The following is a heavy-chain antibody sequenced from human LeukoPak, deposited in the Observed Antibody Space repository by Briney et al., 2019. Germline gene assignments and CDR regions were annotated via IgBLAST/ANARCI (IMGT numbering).Heavy chain of an antibody. V-gene: IGHV1-18*01. CDR1: GYTFTSYG. CDR2: ISAYNGNT. D-gene: IGHD6-13*01. J-gene: IGHJ6*03. Sequence: GASVKVSCKASGYTFTSYGISWVRQAPGQGLEWMGWISAYNGNTNYAQKLQGRVTMTTDTSTSTAYMELRSLRSDDTAVYYCARDNTSSWFRLWYYMDVWGKGTTVTISS. CDR3: ARDNTSSWFRLWYYMDV.